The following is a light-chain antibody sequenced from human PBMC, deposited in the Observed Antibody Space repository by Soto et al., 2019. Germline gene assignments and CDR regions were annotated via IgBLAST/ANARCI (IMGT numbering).Light chain of an antibody. CDR3: SSYTSSTTYV. J-gene: IGLJ1*01. Sequence: QYALTQPASVSGSPGQSITISCTGTSSDVGGYNYVSWYQQHPGKVPKLMIYEVSDRPSGVSNRFSGSKSGSTASLTISDLQAEDEADYYCSSYTSSTTYVIGTGTKLTVL. V-gene: IGLV2-14*01. CDR2: EVS. CDR1: SSDVGGYNY.